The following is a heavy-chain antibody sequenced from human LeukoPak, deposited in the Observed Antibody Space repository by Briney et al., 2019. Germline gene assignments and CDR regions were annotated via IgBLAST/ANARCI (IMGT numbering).Heavy chain of an antibody. D-gene: IGHD1-26*01. Sequence: GGSLRLSCAASGFTFDDYAMHWVRQAPGKGLEWVSSISGNSARIGYADSVKGRLTISRDNAKKSLYLQMNSLGPEDTAFYYCARWELLRGAFDVWGQGTMVTFSS. CDR3: ARWELLRGAFDV. CDR1: GFTFDDYA. V-gene: IGHV3-9*01. CDR2: ISGNSARI. J-gene: IGHJ3*01.